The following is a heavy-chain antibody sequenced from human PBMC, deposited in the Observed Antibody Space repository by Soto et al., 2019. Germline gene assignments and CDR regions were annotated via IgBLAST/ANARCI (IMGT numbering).Heavy chain of an antibody. CDR1: VFTFSSYG. Sequence: GGSLRLSFAASVFTFSSYGMHWVRQAPGKGLEWVAVISYDGSNKYYADSVKGRFTISRDNSKNTLYLQMNSLRAEDTAVYYCAKADYSNYEPYYYGMDVWGQGTTVTVSS. V-gene: IGHV3-30*18. J-gene: IGHJ6*02. CDR2: ISYDGSNK. CDR3: AKADYSNYEPYYYGMDV. D-gene: IGHD4-4*01.